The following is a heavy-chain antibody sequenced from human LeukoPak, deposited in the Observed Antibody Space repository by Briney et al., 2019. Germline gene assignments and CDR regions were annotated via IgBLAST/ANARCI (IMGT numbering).Heavy chain of an antibody. CDR3: ARAEDTAMVWPIYYYYGMDV. V-gene: IGHV3-21*01. CDR2: ISSSSSYI. Sequence: PGGSLRLSCAASGFTFSSYSMNWVRQAPGKGLEWVSSISSSSSYIYYADSVKGRFTISRDNAKNSLYLQMNSLRAEDTAVYYCARAEDTAMVWPIYYYYGMDVWGQGTTVTVSS. J-gene: IGHJ6*02. D-gene: IGHD5-18*01. CDR1: GFTFSSYS.